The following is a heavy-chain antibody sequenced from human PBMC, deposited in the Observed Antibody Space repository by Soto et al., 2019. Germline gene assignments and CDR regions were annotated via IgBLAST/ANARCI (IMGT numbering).Heavy chain of an antibody. J-gene: IGHJ4*01. D-gene: IGHD1-26*01. CDR2: ISYDGSNK. V-gene: IGHV3-30*18. Sequence: GGSLRLSCAASGFTFSSYGMHWVRQAPGKGLEWVAVISYDGSNKYYVDSVKGRFTISRDNSKNTLYLQMNSLRAEDTAVYYCAKIVGATGGDYFDYWGHGTLVTVSS. CDR1: GFTFSSYG. CDR3: AKIVGATGGDYFDY.